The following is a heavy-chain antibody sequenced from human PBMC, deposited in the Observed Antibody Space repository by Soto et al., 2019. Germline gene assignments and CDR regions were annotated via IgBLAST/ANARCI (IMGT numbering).Heavy chain of an antibody. V-gene: IGHV5-51*01. CDR2: IYPGDSDT. J-gene: IGHJ5*02. CDR3: ARREPDSPNWFDP. D-gene: IGHD2-15*01. CDR1: GYSFTSYW. Sequence: GESLKISCKGSGYSFTSYWIGWVRQMPGKGLEWMGIIYPGDSDTRYSPSFQGQVTISADKSISTAYLQWSSLKASDSAMYYCARREPDSPNWFDPWGQGTLVTVSS.